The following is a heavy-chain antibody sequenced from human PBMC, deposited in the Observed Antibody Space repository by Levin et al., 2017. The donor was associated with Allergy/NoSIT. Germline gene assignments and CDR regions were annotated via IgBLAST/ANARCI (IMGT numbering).Heavy chain of an antibody. J-gene: IGHJ6*03. Sequence: GESLKISCAASGFTFSSYGMHWVRQAPGKGLEWVAVISYDGSNKYYADSVKGRFTISRDNSKNTLYLQMNSLRAEDTAVYYCAKDSERSGCSGGSCYDYYYYYMDVWGKGTTVTVSS. CDR3: AKDSERSGCSGGSCYDYYYYYMDV. CDR1: GFTFSSYG. CDR2: ISYDGSNK. D-gene: IGHD2-15*01. V-gene: IGHV3-30*18.